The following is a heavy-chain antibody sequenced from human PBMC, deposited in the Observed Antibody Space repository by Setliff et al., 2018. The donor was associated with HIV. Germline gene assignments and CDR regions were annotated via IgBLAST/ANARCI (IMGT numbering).Heavy chain of an antibody. CDR2: IHYTGNT. Sequence: PSETLSLTCTVSGGSITSTTYYWGWIRQPPGKGLEWIGTIHYTGNTYHNPSLKSRVTISVEASKNQISLKLTAVTAADTAVYYCARAGSYGWDYWGQGTLVTVSS. V-gene: IGHV4-39*07. CDR3: ARAGSYGWDY. CDR1: GGSITSTTYY. J-gene: IGHJ4*02. D-gene: IGHD5-18*01.